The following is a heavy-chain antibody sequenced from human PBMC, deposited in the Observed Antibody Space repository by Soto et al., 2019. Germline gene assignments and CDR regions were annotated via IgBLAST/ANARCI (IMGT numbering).Heavy chain of an antibody. Sequence: ASVKVSCKASGYTFTSYGISWVRQAPGQGLEWMGWISAYNGNTNYAQKLQGRVTMTTDTSTSTAYMELRSLRSDDTAVYYCAREGGSDFWRGANHDAFDIWGQGTMVTVSS. V-gene: IGHV1-18*01. D-gene: IGHD3-3*01. CDR1: GYTFTSYG. J-gene: IGHJ3*02. CDR3: AREGGSDFWRGANHDAFDI. CDR2: ISAYNGNT.